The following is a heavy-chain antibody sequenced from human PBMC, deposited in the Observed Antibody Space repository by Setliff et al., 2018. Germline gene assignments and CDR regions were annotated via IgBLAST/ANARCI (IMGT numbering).Heavy chain of an antibody. J-gene: IGHJ6*03. CDR1: GGSITSHY. D-gene: IGHD6-6*01. V-gene: IGHV4-4*07. CDR3: ARDLYSSSSGGFYYYYYYMDV. CDR2: IYSSGST. Sequence: SETLSLTCSVSGGSITSHYWSWIRQPAGKGLEWIGHIYSSGSTNYNPSLKSRVTISVDRSKNQFSLKLSSVIAADTAVYYCARDLYSSSSGGFYYYYYYMDVWGKGTTVTVSS.